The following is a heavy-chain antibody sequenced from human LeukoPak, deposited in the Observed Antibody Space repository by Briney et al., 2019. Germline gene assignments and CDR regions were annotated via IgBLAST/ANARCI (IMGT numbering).Heavy chain of an antibody. CDR2: ISWSSGSI. V-gene: IGHV3-9*01. J-gene: IGHJ6*02. Sequence: SGGSLRLSCAASGFIFDDCAMHWVRQGPGKGLEWVSGISWSSGSIGYADSVKGRFTIPRDNAKNSLYPQMNSLRAEDTALYYCAKDTSITIFGVVSSYYGMDVWGQGTTVTVSS. CDR1: GFIFDDCA. D-gene: IGHD3-3*01. CDR3: AKDTSITIFGVVSSYYGMDV.